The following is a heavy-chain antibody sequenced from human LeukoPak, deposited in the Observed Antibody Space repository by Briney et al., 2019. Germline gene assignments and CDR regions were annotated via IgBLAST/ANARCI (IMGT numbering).Heavy chain of an antibody. CDR3: ANGDPVVACTGHFDY. Sequence: GGSLRLSCAASGFTFSSYAMSWVRQAPGKGLEWVSAISGSGGSTYYADSVKGRFTISRENSKNTLYLQMNSLRAEDTAVYYCANGDPVVACTGHFDYWGQGTLVTVSS. CDR1: GFTFSSYA. V-gene: IGHV3-23*01. J-gene: IGHJ4*02. CDR2: ISGSGGST. D-gene: IGHD6-19*01.